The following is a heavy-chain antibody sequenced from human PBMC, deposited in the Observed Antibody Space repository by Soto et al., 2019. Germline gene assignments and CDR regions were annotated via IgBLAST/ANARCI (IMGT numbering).Heavy chain of an antibody. D-gene: IGHD2-21*01. CDR3: ASGSPYCGGPTCYFDY. Sequence: PGGSLRLSRAASGFTFNRNIMNWVRQAPWTGLEWVSSISSSSTYIYYADSVRGRFTISRDNARNSLYLQMHSLRAEDTGVYYCASGSPYCGGPTCYFDYWAQGILVTVSS. CDR2: ISSSSTYI. J-gene: IGHJ4*02. V-gene: IGHV3-21*01. CDR1: GFTFNRNI.